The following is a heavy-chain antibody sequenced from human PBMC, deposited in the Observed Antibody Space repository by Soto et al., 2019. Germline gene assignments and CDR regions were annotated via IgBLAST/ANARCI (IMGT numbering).Heavy chain of an antibody. CDR2: IIPMFDTP. CDR1: GGTFNTYA. D-gene: IGHD3-16*02. Sequence: QVQLVQSETEVKKPGSAVKVSCKASGGTFNTYAMNWVRQAPGQGLEWMGGIIPMFDTPRYAQKFQGRVTITVDKTTTTAYMELSSLRSDDTAVYYCTRSIGSGGVIGGFDYWGQGTLVTVSS. J-gene: IGHJ4*02. V-gene: IGHV1-69*06. CDR3: TRSIGSGGVIGGFDY.